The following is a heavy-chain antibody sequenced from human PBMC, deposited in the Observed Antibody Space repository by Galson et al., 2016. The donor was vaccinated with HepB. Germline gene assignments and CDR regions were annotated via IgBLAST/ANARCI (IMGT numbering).Heavy chain of an antibody. J-gene: IGHJ5*02. V-gene: IGHV4-31*03. Sequence: TLSLTCTVSGGSISSGPYYWTWIRQHPGKGLEWIGHIYYSGSTYYNPSLKSRVTISADTSNNQFSLKLRSVTAADTAVYDCAREDGVVPAAMRWFDPWGQGTLVTVSS. D-gene: IGHD2-2*01. CDR1: GGSISSGPYY. CDR2: IYYSGST. CDR3: AREDGVVPAAMRWFDP.